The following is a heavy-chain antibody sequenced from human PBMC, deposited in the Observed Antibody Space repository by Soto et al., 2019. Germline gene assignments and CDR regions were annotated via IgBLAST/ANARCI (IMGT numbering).Heavy chain of an antibody. CDR3: PKEKISTNCCNCFDP. V-gene: IGHV3-23*01. J-gene: IGHJ5*02. D-gene: IGHD2-2*01. CDR1: EFTFSNYS. Sequence: GSLRLSCAASEFTFSNYSMSWVRQAPGKGLEWVSAISGSGGSTYYAAPVKGRFTISRDTSKNTLYLQMNSLRAEDTAVYYCPKEKISTNCCNCFDPWGKGTLVPVSP. CDR2: ISGSGGST.